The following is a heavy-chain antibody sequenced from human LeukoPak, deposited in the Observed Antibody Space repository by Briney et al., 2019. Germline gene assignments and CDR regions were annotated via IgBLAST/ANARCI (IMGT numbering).Heavy chain of an antibody. Sequence: PGGSLRLSCAASGFTFSSYAMSWVRQAPGKGLEWVSAISGSGGSTYYADSVKGRFTTSRDNSKNTLYLQMNSLRAEDTAVYYCAKSRRDSELWFFFDYWGQGTLVTVSS. V-gene: IGHV3-23*01. D-gene: IGHD5-18*01. CDR1: GFTFSSYA. CDR2: ISGSGGST. J-gene: IGHJ4*02. CDR3: AKSRRDSELWFFFDY.